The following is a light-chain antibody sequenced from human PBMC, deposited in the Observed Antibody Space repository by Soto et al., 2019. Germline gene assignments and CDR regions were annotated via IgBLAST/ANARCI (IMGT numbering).Light chain of an antibody. CDR3: QQYNTYSRT. V-gene: IGKV1-5*01. CDR1: QSINTW. CDR2: EAS. Sequence: DMQLTQSPSSLSASVGDRGTITCRASQSINTWLAWYQQKPGKAPNLLIYEASSLESGVPSRFSGSGSGTEFTLTISSLQPGDFATYYCQQYNTYSRTFGQGTKVEIK. J-gene: IGKJ1*01.